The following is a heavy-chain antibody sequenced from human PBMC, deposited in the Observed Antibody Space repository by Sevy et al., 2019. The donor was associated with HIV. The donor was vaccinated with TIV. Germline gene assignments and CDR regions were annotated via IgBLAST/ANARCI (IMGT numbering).Heavy chain of an antibody. V-gene: IGHV3-48*02. J-gene: IGHJ6*02. CDR1: RLTFSSSS. Sequence: GGSLRLSCAASRLTFSSSSVNGVRQAPGKGLEWVSYISSSGTTIYYADSVKGRFTISRDNAKNSLYLQMNSLRDEDTAVYYCARGFMGADYYYGMDVWGQGTTVTVSS. CDR3: ARGFMGADYYYGMDV. CDR2: ISSSGTTI. D-gene: IGHD3-3*01.